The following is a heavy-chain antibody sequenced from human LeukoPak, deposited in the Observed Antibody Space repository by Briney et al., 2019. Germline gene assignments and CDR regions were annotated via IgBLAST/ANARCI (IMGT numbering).Heavy chain of an antibody. Sequence: QAGGSLRLSCAASGFTFSSYGMHWVRQAPGKGLEWVAVIWYDGSNKYYADSVKGRFTISRDNAKNSLYLQMNSLRAEDTAVYYCARSNCYGSGSFNPDCNYYYYGMDVWGQGTTVTVSS. CDR1: GFTFSSYG. CDR3: ARSNCYGSGSFNPDCNYYYYGMDV. CDR2: IWYDGSNK. V-gene: IGHV3-33*03. J-gene: IGHJ6*02. D-gene: IGHD3-10*01.